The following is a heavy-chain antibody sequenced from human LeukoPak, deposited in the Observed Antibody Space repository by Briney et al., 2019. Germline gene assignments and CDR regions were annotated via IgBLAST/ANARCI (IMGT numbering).Heavy chain of an antibody. Sequence: GGSLRLSCAASGFTLSSYAMSWVRQAPGKGLEWLSGITGSGDTTHHADSVKGRFTISRDNSKNTLFLQMNSLRVEDTALYYCARAYGSSGYFQLPIDYWGRGTLVTVSS. CDR1: GFTLSSYA. V-gene: IGHV3-23*01. J-gene: IGHJ4*02. CDR2: ITGSGDTT. CDR3: ARAYGSSGYFQLPIDY. D-gene: IGHD3-22*01.